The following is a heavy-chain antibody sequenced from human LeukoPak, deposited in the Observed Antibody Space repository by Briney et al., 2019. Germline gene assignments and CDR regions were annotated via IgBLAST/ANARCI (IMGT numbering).Heavy chain of an antibody. D-gene: IGHD6-19*01. CDR2: INHSGST. CDR1: GGSFSGYY. V-gene: IGHV4-34*01. CDR3: ARLRIAVAGTMGVGYFDY. Sequence: KPSETLSLTCAVYGGSFSGYYWSWIRQPPGKGLEWIGEINHSGSTNYNPSLKSRVTISVDTSKNQFSLKLSSVTAADTAVYYCARLRIAVAGTMGVGYFDYWGQGTLVTVSS. J-gene: IGHJ4*02.